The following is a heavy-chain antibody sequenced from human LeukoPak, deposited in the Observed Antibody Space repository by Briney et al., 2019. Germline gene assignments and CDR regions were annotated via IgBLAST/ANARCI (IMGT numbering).Heavy chain of an antibody. CDR1: GGSISSGDYY. D-gene: IGHD5-18*01. Sequence: SEALSLTCTVSGGSISSGDYYWSWIRQPPGKGLEWIGYIYYSGSTYYNPSLKSRVTISVDTSKNQFSLKLSSVTAADTAVYYCAREPSWRGYSYGYEGYFDYWGQGTLVTVSS. J-gene: IGHJ4*02. CDR2: IYYSGST. V-gene: IGHV4-30-4*01. CDR3: AREPSWRGYSYGYEGYFDY.